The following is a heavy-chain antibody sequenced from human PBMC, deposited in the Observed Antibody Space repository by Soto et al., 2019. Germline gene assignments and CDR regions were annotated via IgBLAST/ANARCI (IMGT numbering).Heavy chain of an antibody. CDR2: ISAYNGNT. V-gene: IGHV1-18*01. CDR3: ARKYLTYYYGSGRNPLAY. D-gene: IGHD3-10*01. Sequence: ASVKVSCKASGYTFTSYGISWVRQAPGQGLEWMGWISAYNGNTNYAQKLQGRVTMTTDTSTSTAYMELRSLRSDDTAVYYCARKYLTYYYGSGRNPLAYWGQGTLVPVSS. CDR1: GYTFTSYG. J-gene: IGHJ4*02.